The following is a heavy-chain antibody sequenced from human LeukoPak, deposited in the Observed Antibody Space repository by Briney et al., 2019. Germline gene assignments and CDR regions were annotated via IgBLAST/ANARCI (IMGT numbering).Heavy chain of an antibody. Sequence: PGGSLRLSCAASGFTFSNYALTWVRQAPGKGLEWVSGISASGGTTYYADSVKGRFTISRDTSKNTLYLQMNSLRAEDTAVYYCARDPVTTGYSSSPGGPNWFDPWGQGTLVTVSS. V-gene: IGHV3-23*01. D-gene: IGHD6-6*01. J-gene: IGHJ5*02. CDR1: GFTFSNYA. CDR3: ARDPVTTGYSSSPGGPNWFDP. CDR2: ISASGGTT.